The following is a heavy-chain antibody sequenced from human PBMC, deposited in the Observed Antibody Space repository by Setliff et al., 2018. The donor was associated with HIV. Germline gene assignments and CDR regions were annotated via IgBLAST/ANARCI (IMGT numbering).Heavy chain of an antibody. Sequence: SETMSLTCTVPGGSMNSDSYSWTWLRQPAVKGPELIGHIYVGGSVIYNPSLASRVTISMVTSKNQFSLDLSSVTAADTAKYYCARAKTIGVSAVFFDPWGQGRPVTVSS. J-gene: IGHJ5*02. CDR1: GGSMNSDSYS. CDR2: IYVGGSV. D-gene: IGHD3-3*01. V-gene: IGHV4-61*09. CDR3: ARAKTIGVSAVFFDP.